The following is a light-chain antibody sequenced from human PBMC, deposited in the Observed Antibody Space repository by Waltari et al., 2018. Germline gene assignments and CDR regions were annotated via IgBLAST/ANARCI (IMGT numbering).Light chain of an antibody. CDR1: SSDVGGYNY. CDR3: SSYTSSSTL. CDR2: EVS. V-gene: IGLV2-14*01. Sequence: QSALTQPASVSGSPGQSITISCTGTSSDVGGYNYVSWYQQHPGKAPKLMIYEVSNRPSGGSNRCSGSKSGNTASLTISGLQAEDEADYYCSSYTSSSTLFGTGTKVTVL. J-gene: IGLJ1*01.